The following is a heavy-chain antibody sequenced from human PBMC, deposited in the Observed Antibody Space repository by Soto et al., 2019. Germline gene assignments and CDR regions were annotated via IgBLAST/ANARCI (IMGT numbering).Heavy chain of an antibody. CDR2: IYYSGST. CDR1: GGSISSGDYY. J-gene: IGHJ6*02. CDR3: ARDQGEPGAQYYYYGMDV. Sequence: LSLTCTVSGGSISSGDYYWSWIRQPPGKGLEWIGYIYYSGSTYYNPSLKSRVTISVGTSKNQFSLKLSSVTAADTAVYYCARDQGEPGAQYYYYGMDVWGQGTTVTVSS. V-gene: IGHV4-30-4*01.